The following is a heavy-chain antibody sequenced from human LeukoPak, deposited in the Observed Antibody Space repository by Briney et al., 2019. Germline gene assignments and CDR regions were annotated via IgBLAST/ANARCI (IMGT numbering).Heavy chain of an antibody. CDR3: ARGARGYSGYDPRGAYYFDY. J-gene: IGHJ4*02. Sequence: SETLSLTCTVSDYSITSGYYWGWIRQPPGKGLEWIGTIYHSGSTYYNPSLKSRVTISVDTSKNQFSLKLSSVTAADTAVYYCARGARGYSGYDPRGAYYFDYWGQGTLVTVSS. V-gene: IGHV4-38-2*02. D-gene: IGHD5-12*01. CDR1: DYSITSGYY. CDR2: IYHSGST.